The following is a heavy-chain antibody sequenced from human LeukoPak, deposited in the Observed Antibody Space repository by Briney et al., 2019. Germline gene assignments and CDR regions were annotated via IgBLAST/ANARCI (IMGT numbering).Heavy chain of an antibody. CDR2: ISSSSSYI. CDR3: ARDRASGSKPNY. J-gene: IGHJ4*02. D-gene: IGHD1-26*01. Sequence: GGSLRLSCAASGFTFSSYSMNWVHQAPGKGLEWVSSISSSSSYIYYADSVKGRFTISRDNAKNSLYLQMNSLRAEDTAVYYCARDRASGSKPNYWGQGTLVTVSS. CDR1: GFTFSSYS. V-gene: IGHV3-21*01.